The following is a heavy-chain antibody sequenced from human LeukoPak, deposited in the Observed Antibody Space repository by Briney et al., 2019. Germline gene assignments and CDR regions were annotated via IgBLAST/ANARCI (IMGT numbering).Heavy chain of an antibody. D-gene: IGHD6-19*01. Sequence: GGSLRLSCAASGFTFSSYDMSWVRQAPGKGLEWVSGIAASTYYADSVKGRFTISRDNSKNTLYLQMNSLRTEDTAVYYCARVHSGWHFDYWGQGTLVTVSS. CDR1: GFTFSSYD. CDR2: IAAST. V-gene: IGHV3-23*01. CDR3: ARVHSGWHFDY. J-gene: IGHJ4*02.